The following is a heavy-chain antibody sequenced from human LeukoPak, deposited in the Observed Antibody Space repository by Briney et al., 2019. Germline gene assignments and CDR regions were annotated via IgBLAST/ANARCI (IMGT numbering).Heavy chain of an antibody. Sequence: SETLSLTCTVSGGSISSYYWSWIRQPPGKGLEWIGYIYYSGSTNYNPSLKSRVTISVDTSKNQFSLKLSSVTAADTAVYYCARDKGFLEWPSHYYYMDVWGKGTTVTVSS. CDR2: IYYSGST. CDR3: ARDKGFLEWPSHYYYMDV. J-gene: IGHJ6*03. D-gene: IGHD3-3*01. CDR1: GGSISSYY. V-gene: IGHV4-59*01.